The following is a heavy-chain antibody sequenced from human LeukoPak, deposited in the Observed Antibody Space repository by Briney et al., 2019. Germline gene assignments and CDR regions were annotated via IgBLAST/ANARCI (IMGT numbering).Heavy chain of an antibody. V-gene: IGHV4-34*01. CDR1: GGSFSGDF. Sequence: SETLSLTCAVYGGSFSGDFWSWIRQPPGKGLEWIGEINHSGSTNYNPSLKSRVTISVDTSKNQFSLKLSSVTAADTAVYYCARGGWELNFDYWGQGTLVTVSS. CDR2: INHSGST. D-gene: IGHD1-26*01. J-gene: IGHJ4*02. CDR3: ARGGWELNFDY.